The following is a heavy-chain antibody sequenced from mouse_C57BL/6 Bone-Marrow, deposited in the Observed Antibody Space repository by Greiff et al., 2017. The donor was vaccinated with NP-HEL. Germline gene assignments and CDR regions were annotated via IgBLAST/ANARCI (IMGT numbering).Heavy chain of an antibody. CDR2: ISSGSSTI. CDR3: ASAYYRDYYAMDY. Sequence: EVKLQESGGGLVKPGGSLKLSCAASGFTFSDYGMHWVRQAPEKGLEWVAYISSGSSTIYYADTVKGRFTISRDNAKNTLFLQMTSLRSEDTAMYYCASAYYRDYYAMDYWGQGTSVTVSS. V-gene: IGHV5-17*01. CDR1: GFTFSDYG. J-gene: IGHJ4*01. D-gene: IGHD2-12*01.